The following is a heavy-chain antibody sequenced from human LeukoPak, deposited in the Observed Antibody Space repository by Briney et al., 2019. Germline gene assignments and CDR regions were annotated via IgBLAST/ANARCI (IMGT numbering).Heavy chain of an antibody. Sequence: GGSLRLSCTASGFTFDDYAMHWVRQAPGKGLEWVSGISWNSGSIGYADSVKGRFTISRDNAKNSLYLQMNSLRAEDMALYYCAKARYSSGHTHFDYWGQGTLVTVSS. D-gene: IGHD6-19*01. CDR1: GFTFDDYA. CDR2: ISWNSGSI. V-gene: IGHV3-9*03. J-gene: IGHJ4*02. CDR3: AKARYSSGHTHFDY.